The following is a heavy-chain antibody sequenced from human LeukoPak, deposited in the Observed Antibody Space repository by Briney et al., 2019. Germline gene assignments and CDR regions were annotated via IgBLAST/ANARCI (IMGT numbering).Heavy chain of an antibody. J-gene: IGHJ4*02. V-gene: IGHV4-61*02. CDR1: GGSVSSGSYY. CDR3: ARGYSSSWYYFDY. D-gene: IGHD6-13*01. Sequence: SETLSLTCTVSGGSVSSGSYYWSRIRQPAGKGLEWIGRIYTSGSTNYNPSLKSRVTISVDTSKNQFSLKLSSVTAADTAVYYCARGYSSSWYYFDYWGQGTLVTVSS. CDR2: IYTSGST.